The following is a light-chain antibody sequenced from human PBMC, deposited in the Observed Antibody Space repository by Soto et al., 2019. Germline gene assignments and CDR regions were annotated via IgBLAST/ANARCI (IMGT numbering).Light chain of an antibody. J-gene: IGLJ1*01. CDR3: LSFTSRHTYV. CDR2: EVS. Sequence: QSALTQPASVSGSPGQSITISCTGTSSDVGGFNFVSWYQQHPGQAPKFLIYEVSNRPSGVSTRFSGSKSGNTASLTISGLQAEDEADYYCLSFTSRHTYVFGTGTKLTVL. CDR1: SSDVGGFNF. V-gene: IGLV2-14*01.